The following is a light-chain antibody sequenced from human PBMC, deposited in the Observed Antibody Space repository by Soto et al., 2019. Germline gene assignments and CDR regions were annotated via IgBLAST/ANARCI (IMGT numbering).Light chain of an antibody. V-gene: IGKV3-20*01. J-gene: IGKJ1*01. CDR2: GAS. CDR1: ESVSSSY. CDR3: QQYGSSGT. Sequence: EIILTQSLGTLSLKPGERATLSCWASESVSSSYLAWYQQRPGQAPRLLIFGASTRATGIPDRFSGSGSGTDFTLTVSSLEPEDFAVYYCQQYGSSGTFGQGAKVDI.